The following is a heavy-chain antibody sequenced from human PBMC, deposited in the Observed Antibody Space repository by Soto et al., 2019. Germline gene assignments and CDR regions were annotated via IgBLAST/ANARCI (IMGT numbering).Heavy chain of an antibody. V-gene: IGHV3-30-3*01. Sequence: PGGSLRLSCAASGFTFSSFAMHWVRQAPGKGLEWVAPISYDGSNEYYADSVEGRFTISRDNSKNTLYLQMSSLRTEDTAIYYCARDTHIQLRFSYGMDVWGQGTTVTVSS. CDR1: GFTFSSFA. D-gene: IGHD5-18*01. CDR2: ISYDGSNE. CDR3: ARDTHIQLRFSYGMDV. J-gene: IGHJ6*02.